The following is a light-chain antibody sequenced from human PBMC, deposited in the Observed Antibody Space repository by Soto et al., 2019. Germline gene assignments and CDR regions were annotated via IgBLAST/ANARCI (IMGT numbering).Light chain of an antibody. CDR1: QSVSSSY. V-gene: IGKV3-20*01. CDR3: QQYGSSFWT. CDR2: GAS. Sequence: EIVLTQSPGTLSLYPGERATLSCRASQSVSSSYLAWYQQKPGQAPRLLIYGASSRATGIPDRFSGSGSGTDFTLTISRLEPEDFAVYYCQQYGSSFWTFGQGTKV. J-gene: IGKJ1*01.